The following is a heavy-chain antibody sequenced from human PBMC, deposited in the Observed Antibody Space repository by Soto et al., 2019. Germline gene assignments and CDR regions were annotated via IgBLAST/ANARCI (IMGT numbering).Heavy chain of an antibody. J-gene: IGHJ4*02. Sequence: EVQLLESGGGWVQPGGSLRLSCAASVFTFSSYAMSWVRQAPGKGLEWVLAVSSSGGSTYYADSVKGRFTISRDNSKNTLYLQMNSLRAEDTAVYYCAKYSTSWRGGQFDYWGQGTLVTVSS. D-gene: IGHD6-13*01. CDR3: AKYSTSWRGGQFDY. CDR2: VSSSGGST. V-gene: IGHV3-23*01. CDR1: VFTFSSYA.